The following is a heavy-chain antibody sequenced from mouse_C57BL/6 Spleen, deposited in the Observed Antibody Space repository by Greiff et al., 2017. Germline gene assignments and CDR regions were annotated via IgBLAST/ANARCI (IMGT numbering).Heavy chain of an antibody. CDR3: ARGRGSWYFDV. CDR1: GYTFTSYW. CDR2: IDPNRCGT. V-gene: IGHV1-72*01. J-gene: IGHJ1*03. Sequence: VQLQQPGAELVKPGASVKLSCTASGYTFTSYWMPWVQQRPGRGLAWIGRIDPNRCGTKYNEKFKSKATLTVGKPSSTAYMQLSSLTSEDSAVYYCARGRGSWYFDVWGTGTTVTVSS.